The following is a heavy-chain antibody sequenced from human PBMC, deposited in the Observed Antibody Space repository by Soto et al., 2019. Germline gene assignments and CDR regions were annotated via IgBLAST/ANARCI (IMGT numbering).Heavy chain of an antibody. CDR3: AKDTYYHDRSGYYIFDY. J-gene: IGHJ4*02. V-gene: IGHV4-59*01. D-gene: IGHD3-22*01. Sequence: PSETLSLTCTVSGGSISSYYWSWIRQPPGKGLEWIGYIYYSGSTNYNPSLKSRVTISVDTSKNQFSLKLSSVTAADTAVYYCAKDTYYHDRSGYYIFDYWGQGTLVTVSS. CDR1: GGSISSYY. CDR2: IYYSGST.